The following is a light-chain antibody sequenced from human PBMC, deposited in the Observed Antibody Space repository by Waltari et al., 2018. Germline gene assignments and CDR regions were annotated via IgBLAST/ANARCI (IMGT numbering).Light chain of an antibody. CDR2: RDK. J-gene: IGLJ3*02. CDR3: AVWDDRLSGWV. V-gene: IGLV1-47*01. Sequence: QSVLTQPPSASGTPGQRVTMSCSGGGSNIANNYVMWYQQLPGTAPRLLVFRDKGRPPGFPDRFPGSKSGTSASLAISGLRSEDEADYYCAVWDDRLSGWVFGGGTKLTVL. CDR1: GSNIANNY.